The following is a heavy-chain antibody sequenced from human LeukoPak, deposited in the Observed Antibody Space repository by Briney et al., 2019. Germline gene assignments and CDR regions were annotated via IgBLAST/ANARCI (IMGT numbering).Heavy chain of an antibody. V-gene: IGHV3-7*01. J-gene: IGHJ4*02. Sequence: VANIKQDGSEKYYVDSVKGRFTISRDNAKNSLYLQMNSLRAEDMAVYYCARVGAAAGTNYWGQGTLVTVSS. D-gene: IGHD6-13*01. CDR2: IKQDGSEK. CDR3: ARVGAAAGTNY.